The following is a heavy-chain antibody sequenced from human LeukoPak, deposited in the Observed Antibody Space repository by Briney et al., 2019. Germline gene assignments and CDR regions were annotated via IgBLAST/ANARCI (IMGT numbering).Heavy chain of an antibody. CDR3: ARGGTSGYSSSLHFWGGNYYFDY. D-gene: IGHD6-13*01. Sequence: GGSLRLSCAASGFTFSSYSMDWVRQVPGKGLEWVANIKQDGNEKYYVDSVRGRFTITRDNAKNSLYLQMNSLRAEDTAVYYCARGGTSGYSSSLHFWGGNYYFDYWGQGTLVTVSS. CDR2: IKQDGNEK. J-gene: IGHJ4*02. CDR1: GFTFSSYS. V-gene: IGHV3-7*01.